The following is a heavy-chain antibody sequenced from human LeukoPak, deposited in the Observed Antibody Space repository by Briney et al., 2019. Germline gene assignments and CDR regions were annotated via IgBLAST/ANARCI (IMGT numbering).Heavy chain of an antibody. CDR1: GFTFSSYG. D-gene: IGHD7-27*01. V-gene: IGHV3-30*02. Sequence: GGSLRLSCAASGFTFSSYGMHWVRQAPGKGLEWVAFIRYDGSNKYYADSVKGRFTISRDNSKNTLYLQMNSLRAEDTAVYYCAKAAGAGETYYYYYGMDVWGQGTTVTVSS. CDR3: AKAAGAGETYYYYYGMDV. CDR2: IRYDGSNK. J-gene: IGHJ6*02.